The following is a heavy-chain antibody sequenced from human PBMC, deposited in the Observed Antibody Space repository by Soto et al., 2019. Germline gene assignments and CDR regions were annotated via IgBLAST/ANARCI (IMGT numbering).Heavy chain of an antibody. V-gene: IGHV4-39*01. Sequence: QLQLQESGPGLVKPSETLSLTCTVSGDSISSSTYFWGWVRQPPGKGLEWIGSIYYSGSTYYNPSLKSXXTXSXXTSKNHFSLKLSSVTAADTAVYDCARHLGEGYFDYWGQGTLVTVSS. CDR2: IYYSGST. CDR1: GDSISSSTYF. CDR3: ARHLGEGYFDY. J-gene: IGHJ4*02.